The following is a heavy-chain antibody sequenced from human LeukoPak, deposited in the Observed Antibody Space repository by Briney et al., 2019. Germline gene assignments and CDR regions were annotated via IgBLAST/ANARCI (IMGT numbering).Heavy chain of an antibody. Sequence: SETLSLTCTVSGGSISSSSYYWGWIRQPPGKGLEWIGSIYYSGSTYYNPSLKSRVTISVDTSKNQFSLKLSSVTAADTAVYYCARVVARVTGTLPFDPWGQGTLVTVSS. CDR2: IYYSGST. V-gene: IGHV4-39*07. CDR1: GGSISSSSYY. D-gene: IGHD1-7*01. J-gene: IGHJ5*02. CDR3: ARVVARVTGTLPFDP.